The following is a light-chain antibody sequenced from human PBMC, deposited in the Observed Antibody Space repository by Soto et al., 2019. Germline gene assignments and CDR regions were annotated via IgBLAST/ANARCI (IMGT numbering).Light chain of an antibody. CDR2: AVN. CDR3: SSYAGSSNV. Sequence: QSALTQPPSASGSPGQSVAISCTGTSRDVGGYNDVSWYQQHPGKAPKLMIYAVNTRPSGVPDRFSGSKSGNTASLPVSGLQAEDEADYSCSSYAGSSNVFGTGTKGTVL. CDR1: SRDVGGYND. J-gene: IGLJ1*01. V-gene: IGLV2-8*01.